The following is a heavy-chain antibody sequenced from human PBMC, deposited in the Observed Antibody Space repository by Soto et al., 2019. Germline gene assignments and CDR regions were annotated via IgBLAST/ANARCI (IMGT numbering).Heavy chain of an antibody. J-gene: IGHJ3*02. CDR1: GFTFISYA. CDR2: ISGSGGST. Sequence: PGGSLRLSCAASGFTFISYAMSWVRQAPGKGLKWVSAISGSGGSTYYADSVKGRFTISRDNSKNTLYLQMNSLRVEDTAVYYCAKAGSYSERAYAAIDIWGLGTMVTVSS. CDR3: AKAGSYSERAYAAIDI. D-gene: IGHD1-26*01. V-gene: IGHV3-23*01.